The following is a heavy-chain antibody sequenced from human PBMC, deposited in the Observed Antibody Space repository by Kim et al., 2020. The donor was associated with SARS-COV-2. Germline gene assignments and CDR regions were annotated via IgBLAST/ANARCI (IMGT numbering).Heavy chain of an antibody. CDR1: GFTFSSYW. CDR2: IKQDGNQK. CDR3: ARDGDLYSSGMDAFDI. D-gene: IGHD6-19*01. V-gene: IGHV3-7*01. Sequence: GGSLRLSCAASGFTFSSYWMTWVRQAPGKGLEWVANIKQDGNQKYYVDSVKGRFTISRDNAKNSLYLQMNSLRAEDTAVYYCARDGDLYSSGMDAFDIWGQGTMVTVSS. J-gene: IGHJ3*02.